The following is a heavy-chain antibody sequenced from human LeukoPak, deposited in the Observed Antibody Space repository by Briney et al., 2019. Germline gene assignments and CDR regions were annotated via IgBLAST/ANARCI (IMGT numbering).Heavy chain of an antibody. V-gene: IGHV3-7*01. CDR3: ARVQYLNYFDY. D-gene: IGHD4-11*01. CDR2: IKQDGSEK. Sequence: GGSLRLSCAASGFTFSSYAMSWVRQAPGKGLEWVANIKQDGSEKKYVDSVKGRFPISRDNAKNSLYLQMNSLRAEDTAVYYCARVQYLNYFDYWGQGTLVTVSP. J-gene: IGHJ4*02. CDR1: GFTFSSYA.